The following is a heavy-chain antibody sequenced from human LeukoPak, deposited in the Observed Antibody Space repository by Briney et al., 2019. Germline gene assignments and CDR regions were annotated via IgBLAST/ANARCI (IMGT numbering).Heavy chain of an antibody. D-gene: IGHD3-9*01. J-gene: IGHJ6*03. CDR2: INPNSGNT. CDR1: GYSFTSYW. Sequence: GESLKISCKGSGYSFTSYWIGWVRQMPGKGLEWMGWINPNSGNTGYAQKLQGRVTMTRNTSISTAYMELSSLRSEDTAVYYCARGRRVLRYFLDYYYYMDVWGKGTTVTISS. V-gene: IGHV1-8*02. CDR3: ARGRRVLRYFLDYYYYMDV.